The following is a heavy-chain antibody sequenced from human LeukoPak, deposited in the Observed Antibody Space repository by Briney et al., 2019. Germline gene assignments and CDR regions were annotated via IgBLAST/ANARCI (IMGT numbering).Heavy chain of an antibody. CDR3: ARGPSGSY. Sequence: PSETLSLTCTVSGGSISSYYWSWIRQPPGKGLEWIGYIYYSGSTNYNPSLKSRVIISVDTSKNQFSLKLSSVTAADTAVYYCARGPSGSYWGQGTLVTVSS. D-gene: IGHD1-26*01. CDR1: GGSISSYY. V-gene: IGHV4-59*01. CDR2: IYYSGST. J-gene: IGHJ4*02.